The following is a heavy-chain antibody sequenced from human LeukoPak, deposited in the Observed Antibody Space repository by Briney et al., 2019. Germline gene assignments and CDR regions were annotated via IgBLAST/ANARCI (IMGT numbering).Heavy chain of an antibody. CDR2: IYTSGST. CDR3: ARELRGYCGGDCPPQGFDY. D-gene: IGHD2-21*01. Sequence: SETLSLTCTVSGGSISSYYWSWIRQPAGKGLEWIGRIYTSGSTNYNPSLKSRVTMSVDTSKNQFSLKLSSVTAADTAVYYCARELRGYCGGDCPPQGFDYWGQGTLVTVSS. V-gene: IGHV4-4*07. J-gene: IGHJ4*02. CDR1: GGSISSYY.